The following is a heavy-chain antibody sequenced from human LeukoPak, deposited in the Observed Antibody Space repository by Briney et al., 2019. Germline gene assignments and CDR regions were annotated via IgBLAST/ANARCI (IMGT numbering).Heavy chain of an antibody. D-gene: IGHD5-18*01. CDR2: ISGSGGAT. J-gene: IGHJ6*03. V-gene: IGHV3-23*01. CDR1: GFSFSTYS. CDR3: AKDQKRGYSYGYLFYYYYMDV. Sequence: GGSLRLSCAASGFSFSTYSMTWVRQAPGKGLEWVSIISGSGGATYYADSVKGRFTISRDNSKNTLYLQMNSLRAEDTAVYYCAKDQKRGYSYGYLFYYYYMDVWGKGTTVTISS.